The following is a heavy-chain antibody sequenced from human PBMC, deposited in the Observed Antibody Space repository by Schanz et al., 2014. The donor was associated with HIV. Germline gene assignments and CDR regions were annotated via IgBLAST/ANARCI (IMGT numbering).Heavy chain of an antibody. CDR3: ARTYTGDWSTGAD. J-gene: IGHJ4*02. CDR2: IKTSGGTT. V-gene: IGHV1-46*01. Sequence: QVQLVQSGAEVKKPGASVKISCKASGYTFTNYAISWVRQAPGQGLEWMGMIKTSGGTTTYAQKFQGRVTLTRDTTATTVYMELSSLKSEDTAVYYCARTYTGDWSTGADWGQGTLVTVSS. CDR1: GYTFTNYA. D-gene: IGHD2-21*02.